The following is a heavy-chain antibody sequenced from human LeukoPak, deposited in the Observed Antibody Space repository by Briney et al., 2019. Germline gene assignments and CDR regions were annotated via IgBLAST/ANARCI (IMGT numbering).Heavy chain of an antibody. Sequence: PSETLSLTCTVSGGSISSSSYYWDWIRQPPGKGLEWIGEINHSGSTNYNPSLKSRVTISVDTSKNQFSLKLSSVTAADTAVYYCARARRIAARPDYYYYMDVWGKGTTVTVSS. D-gene: IGHD6-6*01. CDR3: ARARRIAARPDYYYYMDV. CDR2: INHSGST. J-gene: IGHJ6*03. CDR1: GGSISSSSYY. V-gene: IGHV4-39*07.